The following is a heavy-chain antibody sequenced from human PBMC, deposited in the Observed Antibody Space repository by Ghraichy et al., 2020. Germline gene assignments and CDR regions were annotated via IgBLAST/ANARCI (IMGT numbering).Heavy chain of an antibody. CDR1: GFTFSSYA. J-gene: IGHJ4*02. CDR3: AKGTMVRGVINSFDY. CDR2: ISGSGGST. V-gene: IGHV3-23*01. Sequence: LSLTCAASGFTFSSYAMSWVRQAPGKGLEWVSAISGSGGSTYYADSVKGRFTISRDNSKNTLYLQMNSLRAEDTAVYYCAKGTMVRGVINSFDYWGQGTLVTVSS. D-gene: IGHD3-10*01.